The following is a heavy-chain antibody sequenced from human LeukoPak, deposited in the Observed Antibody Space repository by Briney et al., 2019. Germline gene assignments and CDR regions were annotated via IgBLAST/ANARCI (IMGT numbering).Heavy chain of an antibody. J-gene: IGHJ3*02. D-gene: IGHD2-2*02. CDR2: ISSSASHK. CDR3: ARSSPHCSSTSCYNDAFDI. V-gene: IGHV3-21*01. CDR1: GFAFTRYN. Sequence: GGSLRLSCAASGFAFTRYNMNGVRQAPGKGLEWVSSISSSASHKYHAESVKGRFTISRDNAKNSLYLQMNSLRAEDTAVYYCARSSPHCSSTSCYNDAFDIWGQGTMVTVSS.